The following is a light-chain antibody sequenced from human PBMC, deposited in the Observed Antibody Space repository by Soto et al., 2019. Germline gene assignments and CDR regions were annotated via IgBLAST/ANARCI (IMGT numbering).Light chain of an antibody. J-gene: IGKJ5*01. CDR1: QSVSSSY. CDR3: QQYGSSPIT. CDR2: DAS. Sequence: EIVSTQPPATLSLSPGERATLACGASQSVSSSYLAWYQQKPGLAPRLLIYDASNRATGIPDRFSRSGSGTDFTLTISRLEPEDFAVYYCQQYGSSPITFGQGTRLEIK. V-gene: IGKV3D-20*01.